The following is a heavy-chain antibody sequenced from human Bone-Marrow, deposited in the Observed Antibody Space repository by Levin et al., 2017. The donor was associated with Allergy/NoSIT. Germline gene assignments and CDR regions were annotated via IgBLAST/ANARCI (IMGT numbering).Heavy chain of an antibody. Sequence: GGSLRLSCVVSGYTFSDAWMSWVRQVPGKGLEWVGRIKRKSDGGTTDYAAPVKGRFTISADDAKNTLYLQMNSLRTEDTAVYYCTTVGGYCSSSSCSAAYYYYFMGVWGKGTTVTVSS. J-gene: IGHJ6*03. V-gene: IGHV3-15*01. D-gene: IGHD2-2*01. CDR3: TTVGGYCSSSSCSAAYYYYFMGV. CDR1: GYTFSDAW. CDR2: IKRKSDGGTT.